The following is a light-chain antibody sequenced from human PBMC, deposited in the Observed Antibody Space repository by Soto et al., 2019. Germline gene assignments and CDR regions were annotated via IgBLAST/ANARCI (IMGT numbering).Light chain of an antibody. J-gene: IGLJ1*01. V-gene: IGLV2-14*01. CDR3: SSYTSSSTNV. CDR1: SSDVGGYNY. Sequence: QAVLTQPASVSGSPGQSITISCTGTSSDVGGYNYVSWYQQHPGKAPKLMIYDVSNLPSGVSNRFSGSKSGNTASLTISGLQAEDEADYYCSSYTSSSTNVFGTGTKLTVL. CDR2: DVS.